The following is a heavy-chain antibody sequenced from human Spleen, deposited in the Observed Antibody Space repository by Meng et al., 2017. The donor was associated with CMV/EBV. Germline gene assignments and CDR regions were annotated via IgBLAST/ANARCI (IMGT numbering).Heavy chain of an antibody. Sequence: QVQLVQSGAEVKKPGASVKAPCKSSGYTFTDYYIHWVRQAPGKGLEWMRRINPNTGDTNYAPRFQGRVTMTRDTSIRTAYMELRRLRSDDTAVYYCARSRTGAFGYFNLWGRGTLVTVSS. J-gene: IGHJ2*01. D-gene: IGHD7-27*01. CDR3: ARSRTGAFGYFNL. CDR1: GYTFTDYY. CDR2: INPNTGDT. V-gene: IGHV1-2*06.